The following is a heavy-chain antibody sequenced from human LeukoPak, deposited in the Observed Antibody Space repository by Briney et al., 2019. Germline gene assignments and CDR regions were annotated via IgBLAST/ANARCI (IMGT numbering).Heavy chain of an antibody. V-gene: IGHV1-18*01. D-gene: IGHD2-2*01. J-gene: IGHJ4*02. CDR1: GYTFTSYG. Sequence: ASVKVSCKASGYTFTSYGIAWVRQAPGQGLEWMGWISAYNGNANYAQNFQGRVTMTSDTSITTAYMELSSLRSEDTAVYYCARGGFPSASWGQGTLVTVSS. CDR2: ISAYNGNA. CDR3: ARGGFPSAS.